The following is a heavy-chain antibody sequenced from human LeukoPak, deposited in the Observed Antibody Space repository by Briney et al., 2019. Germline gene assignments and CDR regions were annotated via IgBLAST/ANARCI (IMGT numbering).Heavy chain of an antibody. V-gene: IGHV3-23*01. Sequence: GGSPRLSCAASGFTFSSYAMSWVRQAPGKGLEWVSAVSGSGGSTYYADSVKGRFTISRDNSKNTLYLQMNSLRAKDTAVYYCAKDGDVVVTAIFDYWGQGTLVTVSS. CDR1: GFTFSSYA. D-gene: IGHD2-21*02. CDR2: VSGSGGST. CDR3: AKDGDVVVTAIFDY. J-gene: IGHJ4*02.